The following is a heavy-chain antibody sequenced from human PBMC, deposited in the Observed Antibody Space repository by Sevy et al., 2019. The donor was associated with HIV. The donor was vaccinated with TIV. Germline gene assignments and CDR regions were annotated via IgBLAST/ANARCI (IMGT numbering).Heavy chain of an antibody. Sequence: GGSLRLSCAASGFSFSTYSINWVRQAPGKGLEWLSYISSSSSSSIYYADSVKGRFTISRDNAKNSLYLQMNSLRAEDTAVYYCARGDETDWDFEYWGQGTLVTVSS. J-gene: IGHJ4*02. CDR1: GFSFSTYS. V-gene: IGHV3-48*01. CDR3: ARGDETDWDFEY. CDR2: ISSSSSSSI. D-gene: IGHD3-9*01.